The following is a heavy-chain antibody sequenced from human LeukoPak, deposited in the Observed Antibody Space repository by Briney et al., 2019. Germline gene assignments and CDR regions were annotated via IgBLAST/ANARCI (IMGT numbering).Heavy chain of an antibody. J-gene: IGHJ4*02. CDR3: AKDLRDGYNCFDY. D-gene: IGHD5-24*01. Sequence: GGSLRLSCAASGFTFSSYAMHWVRQAPGKGLEWVAVISYDGSNKYYADSVKGRFTISRDNSKNTLYLQMNSLRAEDTAVYYCAKDLRDGYNCFDYWGQGTLVTVSS. V-gene: IGHV3-30*04. CDR1: GFTFSSYA. CDR2: ISYDGSNK.